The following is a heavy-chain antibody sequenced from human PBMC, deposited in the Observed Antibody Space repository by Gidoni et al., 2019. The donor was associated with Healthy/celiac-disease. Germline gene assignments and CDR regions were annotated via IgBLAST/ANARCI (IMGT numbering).Heavy chain of an antibody. Sequence: QVQLVQSGAEVKKPGASVKVSCKVSGYTLTELSMHWVRQAPGKGLEWMGGFDPEDGETIYAQKFQGRVTMTEDTSTDTAYMELSSLRPEDTAVCYCATCFYYGSGRDWFDPWGQGTLVTVSS. V-gene: IGHV1-24*01. CDR1: GYTLTELS. J-gene: IGHJ5*02. D-gene: IGHD3-10*01. CDR2: FDPEDGET. CDR3: ATCFYYGSGRDWFDP.